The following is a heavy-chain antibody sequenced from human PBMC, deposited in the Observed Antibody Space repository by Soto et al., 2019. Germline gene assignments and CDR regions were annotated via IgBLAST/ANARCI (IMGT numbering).Heavy chain of an antibody. V-gene: IGHV3-30-3*01. D-gene: IGHD6-19*01. CDR2: FSSDGIHK. Sequence: SLRLSCAASGFTLSDYYMSWIRQAPGKGLEWVAVFSSDGIHKYYADSVNGRFTISRDNSKNTLYLQMNSLRPEDTAVYYCARPDGSGWYGAWGQGTLVTVSS. CDR1: GFTLSDYY. CDR3: ARPDGSGWYGA. J-gene: IGHJ5*02.